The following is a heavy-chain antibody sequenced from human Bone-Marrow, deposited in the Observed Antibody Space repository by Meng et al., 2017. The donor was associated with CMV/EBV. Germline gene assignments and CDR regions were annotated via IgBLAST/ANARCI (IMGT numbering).Heavy chain of an antibody. V-gene: IGHV2-5*02. Sequence: TTLKGSGPALPQPTQPLPLTCTFSGFSLNSNGMVVGWIRQPPGKALEWLALIYWDGDKRYSPSLKSRLTITKDTSNNQVVLTMTNMGPVDTATYFCAHRPTEGLFDYWGQGTLVTVSS. CDR1: GFSLNSNGMV. CDR2: IYWDGDK. CDR3: AHRPTEGLFDY. J-gene: IGHJ4*02.